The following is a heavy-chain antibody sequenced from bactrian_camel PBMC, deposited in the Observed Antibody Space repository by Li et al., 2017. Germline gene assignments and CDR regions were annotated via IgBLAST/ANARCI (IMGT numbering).Heavy chain of an antibody. CDR3: AARLVSGGSWSRTSTWKD. V-gene: IGHV3S53*01. Sequence: HVQLVESGGGAVQAGGSLRLSCVASGYIYSSHCMGWVRQAPGKEREGVAHIAGDGQTTYVDSVKGRFTISQDNAKNVLYLQMNSLKPEDTAMYYCAARLVSGGSWSRTSTWKDWGQGTQVTVS. J-gene: IGHJ4*01. CDR1: GYIYSSHC. D-gene: IGHD1*01. CDR2: IAGDGQT.